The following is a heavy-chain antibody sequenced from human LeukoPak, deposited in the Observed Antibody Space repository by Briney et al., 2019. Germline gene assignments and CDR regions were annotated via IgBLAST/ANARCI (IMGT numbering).Heavy chain of an antibody. CDR1: GGSISSSNW. V-gene: IGHV4-4*02. D-gene: IGHD6-19*01. CDR2: IYHSGRT. CDR3: ARVSSVAGYYFDY. J-gene: IGHJ4*02. Sequence: SGTLSLTCAVSGGSISSSNWWGWVRQPPGKGLEWIGEIYHSGRTNYNPSLKSRVTISVDKSKNQFSLKLSSVTAADTAVYYCARVSSVAGYYFDYWGQGTLVTVSS.